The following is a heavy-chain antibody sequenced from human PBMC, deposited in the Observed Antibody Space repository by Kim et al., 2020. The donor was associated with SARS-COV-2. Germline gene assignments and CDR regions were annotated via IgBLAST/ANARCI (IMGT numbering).Heavy chain of an antibody. CDR3: ASDVIWFGELLPYNWFDP. V-gene: IGHV4-39*01. Sequence: KSRVTISVDTSKNQFSLKLSSVTAADTAVYYCASDVIWFGELLPYNWFDPWGQGTLVTVSS. D-gene: IGHD3-10*01. J-gene: IGHJ5*02.